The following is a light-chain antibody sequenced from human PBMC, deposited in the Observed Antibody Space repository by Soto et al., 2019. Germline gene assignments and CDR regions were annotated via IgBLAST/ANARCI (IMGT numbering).Light chain of an antibody. Sequence: TLSLSPGERATLSCRASQSVSSSYLAWYQQKPGQAPRLLIYGASSRATGIPDRFSGSGSGTDFTLTISRLEPEDFAVYYCQQYGSSPLTCGGGTKVDIK. J-gene: IGKJ4*01. V-gene: IGKV3-20*01. CDR2: GAS. CDR1: QSVSSSY. CDR3: QQYGSSPLT.